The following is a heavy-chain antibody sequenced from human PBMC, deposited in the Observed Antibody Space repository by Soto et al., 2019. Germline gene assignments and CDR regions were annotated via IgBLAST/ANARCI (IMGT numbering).Heavy chain of an antibody. CDR1: GFTFSNYW. CDR3: ARGGLQHALDV. J-gene: IGHJ6*02. V-gene: IGHV3-74*03. D-gene: IGHD6-13*01. Sequence: EVQLVESGGGLVQPGGSLRLSCAASGFTFSNYWLYWVRQAPGKGMVWVSRVNNDGTDTTHADSVKGRFTISRDNAENALYLQMNSLRAEDTAVYYCARGGLQHALDVWGQGSTVTVSS. CDR2: VNNDGTDT.